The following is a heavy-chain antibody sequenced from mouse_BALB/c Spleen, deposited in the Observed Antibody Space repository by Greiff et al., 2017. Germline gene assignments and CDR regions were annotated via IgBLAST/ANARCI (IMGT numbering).Heavy chain of an antibody. V-gene: IGHV3-8*02. J-gene: IGHJ4*01. D-gene: IGHD1-1*01. CDR1: GDSITSGY. Sequence: VQLQQSGPSLVKPSQTLSLTCSVTGDSITSGYWNWIRKFPGNKLEYMGYISYSGSTYYNPSLKSRISITRDTSKNQYYLQLNSVTTEDTATYYCASYYGSSYYYAMDYWGQGTSVTVSS. CDR2: ISYSGST. CDR3: ASYYGSSYYYAMDY.